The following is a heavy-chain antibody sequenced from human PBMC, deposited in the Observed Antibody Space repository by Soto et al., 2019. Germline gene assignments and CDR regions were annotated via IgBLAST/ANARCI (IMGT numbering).Heavy chain of an antibody. CDR2: ISGSGGST. V-gene: IGHV3-23*01. CDR1: GFTFSSYA. Sequence: GGSLRLSCAASGFTFSSYAMSWVRQAPGKGLEWVSAISGSGGSTYYADSVKGRFTISRDNSKNTLYLQMNSLRAEDTAVYYCAKTLKILRYCSGRSCYYYFDYWGQGTLVTVSS. D-gene: IGHD2-15*01. J-gene: IGHJ4*02. CDR3: AKTLKILRYCSGRSCYYYFDY.